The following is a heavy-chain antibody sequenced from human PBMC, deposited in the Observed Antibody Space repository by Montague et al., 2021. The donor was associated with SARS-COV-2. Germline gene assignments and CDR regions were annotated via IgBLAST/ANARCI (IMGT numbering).Heavy chain of an antibody. CDR1: GGSVSRISSH. CDR2: FYYAGGT. J-gene: IGHJ4*02. D-gene: IGHD4-11*01. Sequence: TLSLTCTVSGGSVSRISSHWGWIRQPPGKGLEYIGSFYYAGGTQYNPSLKSRVTISVDTSNDQFSLKMNSVTAADTAVYFCARLYSSSFDYWGQGTLVTVSS. V-gene: IGHV4-39*01. CDR3: ARLYSSSFDY.